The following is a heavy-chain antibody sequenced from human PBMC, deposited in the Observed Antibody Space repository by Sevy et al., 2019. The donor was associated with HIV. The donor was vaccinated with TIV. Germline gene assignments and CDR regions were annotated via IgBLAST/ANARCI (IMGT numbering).Heavy chain of an antibody. CDR3: TRAYSGSYYVDAFDI. CDR2: IRSKAYGGTT. Sequence: GGSLRLSCTASGFTFGDYAMSWVRQAPGKGLEWVGFIRSKAYGGTTEYAASVKGRFTISRDDSKSIAYLQMNSLKTEDTAVYYCTRAYSGSYYVDAFDIWGQGTMVTVSS. J-gene: IGHJ3*02. V-gene: IGHV3-49*04. CDR1: GFTFGDYA. D-gene: IGHD1-26*01.